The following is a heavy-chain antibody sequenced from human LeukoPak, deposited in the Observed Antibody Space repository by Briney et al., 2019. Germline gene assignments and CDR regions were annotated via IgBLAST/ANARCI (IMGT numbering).Heavy chain of an antibody. CDR3: ASETGDLDY. V-gene: IGHV4-34*01. CDR1: GGSFSGYY. D-gene: IGHD7-27*01. Sequence: SETLSLTCAVYGGSFSGYYWSWIRQPPGKGLEWIGEINHSGSTNYNPSLKSRVTISVYTSKNQFSLKLSSVTAADTAVYYCASETGDLDYWGQGTLVTVSS. J-gene: IGHJ4*02. CDR2: INHSGST.